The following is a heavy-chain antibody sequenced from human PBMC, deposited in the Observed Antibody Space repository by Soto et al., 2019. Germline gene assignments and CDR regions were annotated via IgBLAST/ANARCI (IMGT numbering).Heavy chain of an antibody. CDR3: AREYSSSSLPTSYYYYGMDV. V-gene: IGHV3-33*01. CDR2: IWYDGSNK. Sequence: PVGSLRLSCAASGFTFSSYGMHWVRQAPGKGLEWVAVIWYDGSNKYYADSVKGRFTISRDNSKNTLYLQMNSLRAEDTAVYYCAREYSSSSLPTSYYYYGMDVWGQGTTVTVSS. CDR1: GFTFSSYG. D-gene: IGHD6-6*01. J-gene: IGHJ6*02.